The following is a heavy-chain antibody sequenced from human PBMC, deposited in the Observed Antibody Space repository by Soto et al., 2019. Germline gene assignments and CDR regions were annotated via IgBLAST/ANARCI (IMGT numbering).Heavy chain of an antibody. CDR1: GGSISSHY. CDR2: IYYSGST. V-gene: IGHV4-59*08. D-gene: IGHD5-12*01. CDR3: AILDGYDNYFDY. J-gene: IGHJ4*02. Sequence: QVQLQGSGPGLVKPSETLSLTCTVSGGSISSHYWSWIRQPPGQGLEWIGYIYYSGSTNYNPSLKTGVTISVDTSKRQFSLRLSSVPAADTAVYFCAILDGYDNYFDYWGQGALVTVSS.